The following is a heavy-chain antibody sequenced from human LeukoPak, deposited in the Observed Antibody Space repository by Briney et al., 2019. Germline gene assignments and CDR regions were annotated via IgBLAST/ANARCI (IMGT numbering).Heavy chain of an antibody. V-gene: IGHV3-21*01. CDR2: ISSSSSYI. Sequence: GGSLRLSCAASGFTFSSYSMNWVRQAPGKGLEWVSSISSSSSYIYYADSVKGRFTISRDNAKNSLYLQMNSLRAEDTAVYYCARLTIAGGFDIWGQGIMVTVSS. D-gene: IGHD6-13*01. CDR1: GFTFSSYS. J-gene: IGHJ3*02. CDR3: ARLTIAGGFDI.